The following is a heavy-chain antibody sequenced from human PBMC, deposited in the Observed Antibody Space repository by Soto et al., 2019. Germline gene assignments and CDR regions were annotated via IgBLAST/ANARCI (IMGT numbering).Heavy chain of an antibody. J-gene: IGHJ4*02. D-gene: IGHD3-9*01. CDR1: GYTFTGYY. V-gene: IGHV1-2*04. Sequence: GASVKVSCKASGYTFTGYYMHWVRQAPGQGLEWMGWINPNSGGTNYAQKFQGWVTMTRDTSISTAYMELSRLRSDDTAVYYCARDSPPLNYDILTGSLDYWGQGTLVTVSS. CDR2: INPNSGGT. CDR3: ARDSPPLNYDILTGSLDY.